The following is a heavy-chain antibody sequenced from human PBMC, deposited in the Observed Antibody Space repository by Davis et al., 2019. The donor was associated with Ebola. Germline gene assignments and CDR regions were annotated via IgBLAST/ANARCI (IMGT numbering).Heavy chain of an antibody. J-gene: IGHJ4*02. Sequence: PGGSLRLSCAASGITFSNAWMSWVRQAPGKGLEWVGRIKSIADGGTTEYAAPVKGRFTISREDSKNTLYLQMNSLKTEDTAVYYCATSPPNSNGWFYYFDYWGQGTLVTVSP. CDR2: IKSIADGGTT. CDR1: GITFSNAW. D-gene: IGHD6-19*01. V-gene: IGHV3-15*01. CDR3: ATSPPNSNGWFYYFDY.